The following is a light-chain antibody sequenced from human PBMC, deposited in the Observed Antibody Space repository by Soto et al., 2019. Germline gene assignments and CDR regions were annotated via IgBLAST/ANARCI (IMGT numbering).Light chain of an antibody. Sequence: EIVLTQSPATLSLSPGERATLSCRASQSVSSQLAWYQQKPGQAPRLLIYDASNRATGIPARFSGSGSGTDFTLTISSLEPEDFAVYYCHQRQSWPRTFGQGTKVDI. J-gene: IGKJ1*01. V-gene: IGKV3-11*01. CDR3: HQRQSWPRT. CDR2: DAS. CDR1: QSVSSQ.